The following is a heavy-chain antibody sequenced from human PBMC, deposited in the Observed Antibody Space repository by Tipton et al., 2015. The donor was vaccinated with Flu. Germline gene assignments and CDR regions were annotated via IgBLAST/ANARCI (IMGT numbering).Heavy chain of an antibody. CDR1: GYSISSGYC. Sequence: TLSLTCAVSGYSISSGYCWGWIRQPPGRGLEWIGSMCHSGNIYYNPSLKSRVTISRDTSKNQFSLKLISVTAADTAVYYCARDFKDSSSWFFDYWGQGTLVTVSS. CDR3: ARDFKDSSSWFFDY. V-gene: IGHV4-38-2*02. J-gene: IGHJ4*01. CDR2: MCHSGNI. D-gene: IGHD6-13*01.